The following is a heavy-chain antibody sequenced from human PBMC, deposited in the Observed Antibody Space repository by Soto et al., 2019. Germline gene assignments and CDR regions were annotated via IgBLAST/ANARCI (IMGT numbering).Heavy chain of an antibody. Sequence: SETLSLTCTVSGGSISSYYWSWIRQPPGKGLEWIGYIYYGGSTNYNPSLKSRVTISVDTSKNQFSLKLSSVTAADTAVYYCARDLIFGSGSYYYYYGMDVWGQGTTVTVSS. V-gene: IGHV4-59*01. CDR3: ARDLIFGSGSYYYYYGMDV. CDR2: IYYGGST. D-gene: IGHD1-26*01. J-gene: IGHJ6*02. CDR1: GGSISSYY.